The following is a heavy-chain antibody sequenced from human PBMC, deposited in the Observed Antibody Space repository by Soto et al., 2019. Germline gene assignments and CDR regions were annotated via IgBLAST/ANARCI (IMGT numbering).Heavy chain of an antibody. V-gene: IGHV1-8*01. D-gene: IGHD3-16*02. CDR2: INPNTGYT. Sequence: ASVKVSCKASGYTFTSYDINWVRQATGQGLEWMGWINPNTGYTDYAQKFQGRVTLTGNTSITTAYMELSSLRSEDTAVYYCVRGRVMITFGVVIVIDYWGQGSPVT. CDR1: GYTFTSYD. J-gene: IGHJ4*02. CDR3: VRGRVMITFGVVIVIDY.